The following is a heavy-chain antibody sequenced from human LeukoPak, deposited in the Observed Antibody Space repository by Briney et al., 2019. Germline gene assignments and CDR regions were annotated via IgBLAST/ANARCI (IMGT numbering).Heavy chain of an antibody. CDR3: AKDSPPKDGYYPYYFDY. D-gene: IGHD4-17*01. Sequence: PGGSLRLSCAASGFTFSSYAMSWVRQAPGKGLEWVSAISGSGGSTYYADSVKGRFTISRDNSKNTLYLQMNSLRAEDTAVYYCAKDSPPKDGYYPYYFDYWGQGTLVTVSS. CDR2: ISGSGGST. V-gene: IGHV3-23*01. J-gene: IGHJ4*02. CDR1: GFTFSSYA.